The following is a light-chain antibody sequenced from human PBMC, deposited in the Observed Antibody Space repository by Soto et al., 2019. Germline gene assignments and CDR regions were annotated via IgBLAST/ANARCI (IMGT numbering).Light chain of an antibody. J-gene: IGKJ5*01. CDR1: QSVSSSY. CDR3: QQYSNWPPIT. CDR2: GAS. Sequence: EIMITQSPATLSVSPGEGATLSCRASQSVSSSYLAWYQQKPGQAPRRLIYGASSRATGIPDRFSGSGSGTDFTLTISSLQSEDFAVYYCQQYSNWPPITFGQGTRLEIK. V-gene: IGKV3D-15*01.